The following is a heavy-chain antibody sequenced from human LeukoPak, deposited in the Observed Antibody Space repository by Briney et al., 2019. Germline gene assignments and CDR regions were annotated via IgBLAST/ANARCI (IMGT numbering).Heavy chain of an antibody. CDR2: INPNSGGT. CDR3: ARGVQRRADYYDSSGFDY. D-gene: IGHD3-22*01. V-gene: IGHV1-2*06. CDR1: GYTFTGYY. J-gene: IGHJ4*02. Sequence: ASVKVSCKASGYTFTGYYMHWVRQAPGQGLEWMGRINPNSGGTNHAQKFQGRVTMTRDTSISTAYMELSRLRSDDTAVYYCARGVQRRADYYDSSGFDYWGQGTLVTVSS.